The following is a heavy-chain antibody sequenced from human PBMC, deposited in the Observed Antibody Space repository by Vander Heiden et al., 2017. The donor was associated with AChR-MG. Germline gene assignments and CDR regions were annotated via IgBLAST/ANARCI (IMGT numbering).Heavy chain of an antibody. J-gene: IGHJ3*02. Sequence: VQLVESRGGLVQPGGSLRLSCAASALTFSRYCLGWVRQAPGKGLEWVANIKQDGSEKYYVDSVKGRFTISRDNAKNSLYLQMNSLRAEDTAVYYCAREQGELRYFDWLSDAFDIWGQGTMVTVSS. D-gene: IGHD3-9*01. CDR3: AREQGELRYFDWLSDAFDI. V-gene: IGHV3-7*01. CDR1: ALTFSRYC. CDR2: IKQDGSEK.